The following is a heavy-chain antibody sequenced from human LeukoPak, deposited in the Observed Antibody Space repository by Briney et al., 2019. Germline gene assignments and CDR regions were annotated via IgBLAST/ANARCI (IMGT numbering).Heavy chain of an antibody. CDR2: INHSGST. CDR1: GVTFSGYY. J-gene: IGHJ3*01. D-gene: IGHD1-20*01. Sequence: SETLSLTCAVSGVTFSGYYWSWIRQPPGKGLEWIGEINHSGSTNYNPSLKSRVTISVDTSKNQFSLKLSSVTAADTAVYYCARLGLRYNWNPEYAFDVWGQGTMVTVSS. CDR3: ARLGLRYNWNPEYAFDV. V-gene: IGHV4-34*01.